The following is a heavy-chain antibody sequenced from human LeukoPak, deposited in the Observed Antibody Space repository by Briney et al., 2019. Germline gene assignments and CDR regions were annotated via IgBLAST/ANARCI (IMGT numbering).Heavy chain of an antibody. CDR1: GGSVTSGSHY. CDR3: AGVQSQNYYAMDV. CDR2: IYYSGNA. V-gene: IGHV4-61*01. J-gene: IGHJ6*02. Sequence: PSETLSLTCTVSGGSVTSGSHYWSWVRQPPGRGLEWIGNIYYSGNANYNPSLKSRVTMSVDRSKNQLSLKLSSVTAADTPVHYCAGVQSQNYYAMDVWGPGTPVTVSS.